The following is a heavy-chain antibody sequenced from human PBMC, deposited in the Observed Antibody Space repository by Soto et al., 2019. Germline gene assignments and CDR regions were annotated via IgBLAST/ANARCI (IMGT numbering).Heavy chain of an antibody. CDR3: ARDGGRGYYGSGTYYDF. D-gene: IGHD3-10*01. V-gene: IGHV4-30-4*01. CDR2: IYYNGAT. J-gene: IGHJ4*02. Sequence: QLQLQESGPGQVKHSQTLCLTCTVSGGSMNRDDYYWSWIRQPPGKGLEWLGYIYYNGATYYNPSLDSRLTISVDTSKNQFSLKLRSVTAADTAVYFCARDGGRGYYGSGTYYDFWGQGTLVTVSS. CDR1: GGSMNRDDYY.